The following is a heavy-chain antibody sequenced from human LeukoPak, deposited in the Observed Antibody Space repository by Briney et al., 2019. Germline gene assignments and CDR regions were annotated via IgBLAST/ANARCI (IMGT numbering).Heavy chain of an antibody. J-gene: IGHJ6*03. CDR3: ASKQRGGFFAMDV. CDR2: ISSSSSYI. Sequence: GSLRLSCAASGFTFSSYSMNWVRQAPGKGLEWVSSISSSSSYIYYADSVKGRFTISRDNAKNSLYLQMDSLRAEDTAVYYCASKQRGGFFAMDVWGKETTVTVSS. D-gene: IGHD3-16*01. V-gene: IGHV3-21*01. CDR1: GFTFSSYS.